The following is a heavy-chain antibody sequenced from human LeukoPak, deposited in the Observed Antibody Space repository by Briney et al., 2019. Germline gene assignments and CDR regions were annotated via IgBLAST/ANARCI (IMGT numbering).Heavy chain of an antibody. CDR1: GYRFSTFW. D-gene: IGHD4-11*01. V-gene: IGHV5-51*07. Sequence: GESLKISCKGSGYRFSTFWIGWVHQMPGKGLEWMGIIYPGDSDTRYSPSFQGQVTISADKSISTAYLQWSSLKASDTAMYYCARDNSNYFDYWGQGTLVTVSS. CDR3: ARDNSNYFDY. J-gene: IGHJ4*02. CDR2: IYPGDSDT.